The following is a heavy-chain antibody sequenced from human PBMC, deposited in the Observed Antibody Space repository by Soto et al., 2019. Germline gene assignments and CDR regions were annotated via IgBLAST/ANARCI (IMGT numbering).Heavy chain of an antibody. V-gene: IGHV3-21*01. D-gene: IGHD2-15*01. Sequence: GGSLRLSCAASGFTFSSYSMNWVRQAPGKGLEWVSSISSSSSYIYYADSVKGRFTISRDNAKNSLYLQMNSLRAEDTAVYYCARGDHGWLLPAAFDIWGQGAMVTVSS. CDR2: ISSSSSYI. J-gene: IGHJ3*02. CDR3: ARGDHGWLLPAAFDI. CDR1: GFTFSSYS.